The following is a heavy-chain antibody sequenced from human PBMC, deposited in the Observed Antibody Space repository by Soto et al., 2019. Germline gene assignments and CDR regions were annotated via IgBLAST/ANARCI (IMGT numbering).Heavy chain of an antibody. D-gene: IGHD4-17*01. Sequence: QVQLVQSGAEVKKPGASVKVSCKASGYTFTSYDINWVRQATGQGLEWMGWMNPNSGNTGYAQKFQGRVTMTRNTSISTAYMELSSVRSEETAVYHCPRSLYGNHVDCWGQITLVTVSS. CDR3: PRSLYGNHVDC. J-gene: IGHJ4*02. V-gene: IGHV1-8*01. CDR2: MNPNSGNT. CDR1: GYTFTSYD.